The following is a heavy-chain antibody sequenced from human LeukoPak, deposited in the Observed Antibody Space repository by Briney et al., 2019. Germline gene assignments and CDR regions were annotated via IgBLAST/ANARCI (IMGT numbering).Heavy chain of an antibody. CDR2: IWSDASNK. Sequence: SGGSLRLSCAASGFTFSSYAMHWVRQAPGKGLEWVAVIWSDASNKFHADSVRGRFTISRDNAKNTLFLQMNSLRVEDTAVYYCARGVDYGDPPKWGQGTLVSVSS. D-gene: IGHD4-17*01. J-gene: IGHJ4*02. CDR1: GFTFSSYA. CDR3: ARGVDYGDPPK. V-gene: IGHV3-33*08.